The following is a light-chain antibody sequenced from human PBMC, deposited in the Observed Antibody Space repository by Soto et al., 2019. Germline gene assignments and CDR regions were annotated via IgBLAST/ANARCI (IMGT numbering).Light chain of an antibody. CDR1: QSVSSSY. CDR3: QQVGNWWAT. Sequence: EIVLTQSPGTLSLSPGERATLSCRASQSVSSSYLAWYQQKPGQAPRLLIYRTSNRATGIPDRFSGSGSGTDFTLTISSLEPEDFAVYYCQQVGNWWATFGQGTGVDIK. V-gene: IGKV3D-20*02. J-gene: IGKJ1*01. CDR2: RTS.